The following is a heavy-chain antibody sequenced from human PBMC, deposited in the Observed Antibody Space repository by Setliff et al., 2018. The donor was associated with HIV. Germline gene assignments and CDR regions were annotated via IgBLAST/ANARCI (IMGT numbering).Heavy chain of an antibody. CDR1: GFTFTSSA. CDR2: IVVGSGNT. J-gene: IGHJ3*02. CDR3: AADSFVGSITIFGAGAFDI. D-gene: IGHD3-3*01. Sequence: VASVKVSCKASGFTFTSSAMQWVRQARGQRLEWIGWIVVGSGNTNYAQKFQERVTITRDMSTSTAYMELSSLRSEDTAVYYCAADSFVGSITIFGAGAFDIWGQGTMVTISS. V-gene: IGHV1-58*02.